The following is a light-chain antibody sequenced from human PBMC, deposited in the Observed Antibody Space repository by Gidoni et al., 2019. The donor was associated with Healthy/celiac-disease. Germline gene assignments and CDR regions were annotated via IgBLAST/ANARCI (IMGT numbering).Light chain of an antibody. Sequence: DIQMTQSPSSLSASVGDRVTITCRARQSISSYLNWYQQKPGKAPKLLIYAASRLQSGVPSRFSGSGYGTDCTLTISSLQPEDFATYYCQQSYSTPWTFGQGTKVEIK. CDR2: AAS. J-gene: IGKJ1*01. CDR1: QSISSY. V-gene: IGKV1-39*01. CDR3: QQSYSTPWT.